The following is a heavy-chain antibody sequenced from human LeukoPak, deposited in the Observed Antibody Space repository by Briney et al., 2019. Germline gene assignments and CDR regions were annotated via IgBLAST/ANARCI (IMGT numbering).Heavy chain of an antibody. Sequence: GGSLRLSCVASGFTSSEYWMTWVRHAPGKGLEWVANIKQDGTEKHYVDSVKGRFTISRDNTENSMYLQMNSLRAEDTAVYYCAKGGSGWYSEVIPDYWGQGTLVTVSS. CDR1: GFTSSEYW. V-gene: IGHV3-7*03. J-gene: IGHJ4*02. CDR2: IKQDGTEK. CDR3: AKGGSGWYSEVIPDY. D-gene: IGHD6-19*01.